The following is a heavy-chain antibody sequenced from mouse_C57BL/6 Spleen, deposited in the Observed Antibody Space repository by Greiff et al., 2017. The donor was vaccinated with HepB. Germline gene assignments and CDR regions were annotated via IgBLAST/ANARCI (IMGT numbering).Heavy chain of an antibody. CDR1: GYTFTSYW. CDR2: IYPSDSET. D-gene: IGHD2-5*01. Sequence: VKLQQPGAELVRPGSSVKLSCKASGYTFTSYWMDWVKQRPGQGLEWIGNIYPSDSETHYNQKFKDKATLTVDKSSSTAYMQLSSLTSEDSAVYYCARSAYYSNPAYWGQGTTLTVSS. J-gene: IGHJ2*01. CDR3: ARSAYYSNPAY. V-gene: IGHV1-61*01.